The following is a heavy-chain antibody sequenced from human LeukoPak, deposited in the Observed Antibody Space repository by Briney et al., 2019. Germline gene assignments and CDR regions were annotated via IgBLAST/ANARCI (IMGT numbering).Heavy chain of an antibody. D-gene: IGHD1-7*01. Sequence: GGSLRLSCAASGFRFSSYAMSWVRQAPGKGLEWVSAISGSGVSTYYADSVKGRLTVSRDNSKNTLYLQMSSLRAEDTAVYYCAKDERNWNYNLASQTYDWGQGTLVTVSS. V-gene: IGHV3-23*01. CDR1: GFRFSSYA. CDR3: AKDERNWNYNLASQTYD. CDR2: ISGSGVST. J-gene: IGHJ4*02.